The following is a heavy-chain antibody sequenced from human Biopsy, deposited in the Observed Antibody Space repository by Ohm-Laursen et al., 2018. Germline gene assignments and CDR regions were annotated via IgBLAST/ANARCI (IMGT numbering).Heavy chain of an antibody. CDR1: GFSFSSYG. D-gene: IGHD3-10*01. J-gene: IGHJ3*02. Sequence: SLRLSCSASGFSFSSYGMHWVRQAPGKGLEWAAVLWYDGTNKYYADSVKGRFTISRDNSKNTLYLQMNSLRAEDTAMYYCARPTDARAGGAPFDIWGQGTMVTVSS. CDR2: LWYDGTNK. CDR3: ARPTDARAGGAPFDI. V-gene: IGHV3-33*01.